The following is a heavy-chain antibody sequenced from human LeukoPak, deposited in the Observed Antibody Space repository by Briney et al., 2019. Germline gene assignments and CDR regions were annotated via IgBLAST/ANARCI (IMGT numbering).Heavy chain of an antibody. J-gene: IGHJ4*02. CDR2: ICYSGSA. V-gene: IGHV4-59*08. CDR3: ARLVYDSRGYYFDY. CDR1: GDSISSYY. D-gene: IGHD3-22*01. Sequence: PSETLSLTCTVSGDSISSYYWRWIRQPPGKGLEWIGYICYSGSANYNHSLSSRATISIATSKTPSSLKLRSLPAADTAVYHCARLVYDSRGYYFDYWGQGTLVTVSS.